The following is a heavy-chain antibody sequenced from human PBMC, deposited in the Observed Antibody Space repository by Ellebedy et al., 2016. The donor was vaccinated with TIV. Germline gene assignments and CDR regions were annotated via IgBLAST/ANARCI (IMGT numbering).Heavy chain of an antibody. CDR2: INAGNGNT. Sequence: AASVKVSCKASGYSFTTYAMHWVRQAPGQRLEWMGWINAGNGNTKYSQKFQGRVTITRDTSASTAYMQLISLRSEDTAVYYCAREVIGVDGIQPNYDSWGQGSLVTVSS. D-gene: IGHD6-13*01. J-gene: IGHJ4*02. CDR1: GYSFTTYA. V-gene: IGHV1-3*01. CDR3: AREVIGVDGIQPNYDS.